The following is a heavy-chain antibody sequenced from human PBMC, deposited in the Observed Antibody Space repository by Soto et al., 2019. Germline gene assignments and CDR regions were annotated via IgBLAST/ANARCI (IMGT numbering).Heavy chain of an antibody. D-gene: IGHD5-12*01. CDR3: HGYGY. CDR2: IYSGGST. CDR1: GFSVTANY. V-gene: IGHV3-53*01. J-gene: IGHJ4*02. Sequence: VQLVESGGGVVQPGGSLRLSCEVSGFSVTANYMSWVRQATEKGLEWVSVIYSGGSTYYVDSVKGRFSISRDISKNTLYLQMNSLRAEDTAVYYCHGYGYWGQGTLVTVSS.